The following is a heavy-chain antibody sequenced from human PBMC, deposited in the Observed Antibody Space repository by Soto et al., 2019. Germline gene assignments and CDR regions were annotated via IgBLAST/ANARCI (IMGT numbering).Heavy chain of an antibody. V-gene: IGHV4-31*03. D-gene: IGHD3-9*01. Sequence: QVQLQESGPGLVKPSQTLSLTCTVSGGSVSSGGYYWRWLRQPPGLGLEWIGYIFPGGNTYYSVSLESRATNSVDRSKNQFSLRLDSVTAADTAVYFCARGRSAGYYKRNWFDPWGQGTLGTVSS. CDR3: ARGRSAGYYKRNWFDP. CDR2: IFPGGNT. J-gene: IGHJ5*02. CDR1: GGSVSSGGYY.